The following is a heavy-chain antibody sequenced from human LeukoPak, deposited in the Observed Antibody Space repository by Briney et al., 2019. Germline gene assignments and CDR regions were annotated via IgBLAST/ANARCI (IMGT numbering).Heavy chain of an antibody. D-gene: IGHD5-18*01. V-gene: IGHV3-48*01. J-gene: IGHJ4*02. Sequence: GGSLRLSCAASGFTFSSYSMNWVRQAPGKGLEWVSYISSSSSTIYYADSVKGRFTISRDNAKNSLYLQMNSLRAEDTAVYYCARVYSYGLYYFHYWGQGTLVTVSS. CDR3: ARVYSYGLYYFHY. CDR1: GFTFSSYS. CDR2: ISSSSSTI.